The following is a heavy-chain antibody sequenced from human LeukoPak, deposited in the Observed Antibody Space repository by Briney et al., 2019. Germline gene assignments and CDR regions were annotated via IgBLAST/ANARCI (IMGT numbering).Heavy chain of an antibody. CDR2: INPNSGGT. Sequence: ASVKVSCKASGYTFTGYYMHWVRQAPGQGLEWMGWINPNSGGTNYAQKFQGRVTMTRDTSISTAYMELSRLRSDDTAVYYCARASMVRGVPLDYWGQGTLVTVSS. CDR3: ARASMVRGVPLDY. J-gene: IGHJ4*02. V-gene: IGHV1-2*02. CDR1: GYTFTGYY. D-gene: IGHD3-10*01.